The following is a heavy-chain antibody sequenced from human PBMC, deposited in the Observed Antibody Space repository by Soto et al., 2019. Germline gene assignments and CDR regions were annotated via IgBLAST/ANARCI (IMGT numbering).Heavy chain of an antibody. D-gene: IGHD6-13*01. CDR3: ARGPSGQLGNWFDP. CDR1: GFTFSTVSNYV. V-gene: IGHV3-23*01. J-gene: IGHJ5*02. Sequence: GGSLRLSCVASGFTFSTVSNYVMSWVRQAPGKGLEWVSGISGGGQNTYYAASVRGRFTISRDNSKNTLYLQMNSLRAEDTAVYYCARGPSGQLGNWFDPWGQGTLVTVSS. CDR2: ISGGGQNT.